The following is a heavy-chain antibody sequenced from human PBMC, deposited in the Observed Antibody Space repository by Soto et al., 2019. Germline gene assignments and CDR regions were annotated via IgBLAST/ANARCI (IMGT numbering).Heavy chain of an antibody. CDR2: IVPMFGTS. D-gene: IGHD3-16*01. J-gene: IGHJ6*02. V-gene: IGHV1-69*06. CDR3: ARGHDFDYYYGVDV. CDR1: GGTFSNHA. Sequence: QVQLVQSGAEVKKPGSSVKVSCKASGGTFSNHAISWVRQAPGQGLEWMGGIVPMFGTSNYAQKFQGRVTTTADKSTNTAYMELSSLTSEDTAVYYCARGHDFDYYYGVDVWGQGTTVTVSS.